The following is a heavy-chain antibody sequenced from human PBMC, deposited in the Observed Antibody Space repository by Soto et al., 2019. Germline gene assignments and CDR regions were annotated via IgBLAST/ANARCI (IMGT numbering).Heavy chain of an antibody. D-gene: IGHD1-7*01. CDR3: ARHLSQDPLLTSWGVWNWWHTDPPNWFDP. V-gene: IGHV4-39*01. Sequence: PSETLSLTCTVSGGSISSSSSYWGWIRQPPGKGLEWVGSIYYIGSTNYNPSLKSRVTISVDTSKNQFSLKLSSVTAADTAVYYCARHLSQDPLLTSWGVWNWWHTDPPNWFDPWGQGTLVTVSS. J-gene: IGHJ5*02. CDR2: IYYIGST. CDR1: GGSISSSSSY.